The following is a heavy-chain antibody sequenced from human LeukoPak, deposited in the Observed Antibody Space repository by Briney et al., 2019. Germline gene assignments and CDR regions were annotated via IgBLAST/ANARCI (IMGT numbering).Heavy chain of an antibody. CDR3: AKDDTPTVATTTGFDY. Sequence: GGSLRLSCAASGFTFSSYAMSWVRQAPGKGLEWVSAISGSGGSTYYADSVKGRFTISRDDSKNTLYLQMNSLRAEDTAVYYCAKDDTPTVATTTGFDYWGQGTLVTVSS. CDR1: GFTFSSYA. J-gene: IGHJ4*02. CDR2: ISGSGGST. D-gene: IGHD5-12*01. V-gene: IGHV3-23*01.